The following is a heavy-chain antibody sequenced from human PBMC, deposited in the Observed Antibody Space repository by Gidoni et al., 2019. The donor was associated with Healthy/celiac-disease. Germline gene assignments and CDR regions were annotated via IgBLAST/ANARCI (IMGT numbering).Heavy chain of an antibody. CDR2: ISYDGSNK. J-gene: IGHJ4*02. CDR3: AKDPWPYDSSGFVDY. D-gene: IGHD3-22*01. CDR1: GFTFSSYG. V-gene: IGHV3-30*18. Sequence: QVQLVESGGGVVQPGRSLRLSCAASGFTFSSYGMHWVRQAPGKGLEWVAVISYDGSNKYYADSVKGRFTISRDNSKNTLYLQMNSLRAEDTAVYYCAKDPWPYDSSGFVDYWGQGTLVTVSS.